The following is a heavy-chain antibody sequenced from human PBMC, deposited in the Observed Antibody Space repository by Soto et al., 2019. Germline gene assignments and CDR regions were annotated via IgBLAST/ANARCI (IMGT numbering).Heavy chain of an antibody. CDR3: VRLGYGATDSSGYYLLDS. V-gene: IGHV4-4*07. D-gene: IGHD3-22*01. J-gene: IGHJ5*01. Sequence: KPSETLSLTCTVSGGSISSYYWNWIRQPAGKGLEWIGRIYTSGITNYNPSLKSRVTMSVDTSKNQFSLRLNSVTASDTAVYYCVRLGYGATDSSGYYLLDSWGQGTLVTVSS. CDR1: GGSISSYY. CDR2: IYTSGIT.